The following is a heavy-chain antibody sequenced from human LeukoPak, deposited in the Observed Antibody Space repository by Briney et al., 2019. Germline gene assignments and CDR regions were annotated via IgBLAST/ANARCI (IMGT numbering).Heavy chain of an antibody. D-gene: IGHD6-13*01. V-gene: IGHV3-30*18. CDR3: AKVRYSSSYYYGMDV. J-gene: IGHJ6*02. CDR2: ISYDGSNK. Sequence: TGGSLRLSCAASGFAFSSYGMHWVRQAPGKGLEWVAVISYDGSNKYNADSVKGRFTISRDNSKNTVYLQMNSLRAEDTAVYYCAKVRYSSSYYYGMDVWGQGTTVTVSS. CDR1: GFAFSSYG.